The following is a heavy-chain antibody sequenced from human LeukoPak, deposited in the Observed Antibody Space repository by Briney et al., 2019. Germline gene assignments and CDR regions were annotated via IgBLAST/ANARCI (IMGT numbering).Heavy chain of an antibody. V-gene: IGHV1-2*02. D-gene: IGHD2-2*01. Sequence: ASVKVSCKASGGTFSSYAISWVRQAPGQGLEWMGWINPNSGGTNYAQKFQGRVTMTRDTSISTAYMELSRLRSDDTAVYYCARDHGGNIVVVPAAMPFEDHWGQGTLVTVSS. J-gene: IGHJ4*02. CDR1: GGTFSSYA. CDR2: INPNSGGT. CDR3: ARDHGGNIVVVPAAMPFEDH.